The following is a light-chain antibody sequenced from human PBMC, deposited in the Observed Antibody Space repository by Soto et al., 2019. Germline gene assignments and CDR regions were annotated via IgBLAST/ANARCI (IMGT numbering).Light chain of an antibody. CDR2: ATS. J-gene: IGKJ5*01. CDR1: QSVSSIY. CDR3: QQYGSSPIT. V-gene: IGKV3-20*01. Sequence: EIVLTQSPVTLSLSPGERATLSCRASQSVSSIYLAWYQQKPGQAPSLLIYATSSRATGIPDRFSGSGSGTDFSLTISRLEPEDFAVYYCQQYGSSPITFGQGTRWRL.